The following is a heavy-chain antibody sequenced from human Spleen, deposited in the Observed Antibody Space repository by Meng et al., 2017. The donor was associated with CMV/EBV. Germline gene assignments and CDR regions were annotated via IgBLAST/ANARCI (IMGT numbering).Heavy chain of an antibody. CDR1: GFTFSSHF. J-gene: IGHJ4*02. Sequence: GGSLRLSCAASGFTFSSHFMTWVRQAPGKGLQWISYINNSGGTIYYADSVKGRFTISRDNAKNSLYLQMNSLRAEDTAVYYCAFLGTYFDYWGQGALVTVSS. CDR3: AFLGTYFDY. V-gene: IGHV3-48*03. D-gene: IGHD7-27*01. CDR2: INNSGGTI.